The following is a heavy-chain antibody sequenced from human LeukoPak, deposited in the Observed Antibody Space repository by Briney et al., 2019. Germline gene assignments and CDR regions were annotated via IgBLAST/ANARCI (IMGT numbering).Heavy chain of an antibody. V-gene: IGHV1-2*02. CDR1: GYTFTDYY. CDR3: ALEVYYSDNSAFDY. D-gene: IGHD4-11*01. J-gene: IGHJ4*01. Sequence: GASVKVSCKASGYTFTDYYIHWVRQAPGQGLEWMGWMDPKSGETNHAQRFQGRVIMTRDTSITTAYMELSRLRSDDTAVYYCALEVYYSDNSAFDYWGQGTQVTVSS. CDR2: MDPKSGET.